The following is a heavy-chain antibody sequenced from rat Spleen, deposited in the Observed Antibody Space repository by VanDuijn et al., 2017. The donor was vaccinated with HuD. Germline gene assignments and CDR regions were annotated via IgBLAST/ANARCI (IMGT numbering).Heavy chain of an antibody. J-gene: IGHJ4*01. CDR2: INSAGST. D-gene: IGHD1-3*01. Sequence: VQLQESGPGLVKPSQSLSLTCSVTGYSITSGYGWNWIRKFPGNKLEWMGYINSAGSTNYNPSLKSRISITRDTSRNQFFLQVNSVTTEDTATYYCAKTTVAYYYVMDAWGQGASVTVSS. CDR3: AKTTVAYYYVMDA. CDR1: GYSITSGYG. V-gene: IGHV3-3*01.